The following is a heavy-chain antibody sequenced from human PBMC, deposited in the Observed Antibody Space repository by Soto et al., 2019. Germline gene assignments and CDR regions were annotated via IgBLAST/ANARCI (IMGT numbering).Heavy chain of an antibody. V-gene: IGHV3-66*01. CDR3: ARDGYGH. J-gene: IGHJ4*02. D-gene: IGHD6-13*01. Sequence: VQLVESGGCLVQPGGSLRLSCAASGLTVSTNPMSWVRQAPGKGLEWVSVIYAGGGTHYADSVKGRFTISRDNSKNTVNLQMNSLRPEDMAVYYCARDGYGHWGQGTLVTVSS. CDR2: IYAGGGT. CDR1: GLTVSTNP.